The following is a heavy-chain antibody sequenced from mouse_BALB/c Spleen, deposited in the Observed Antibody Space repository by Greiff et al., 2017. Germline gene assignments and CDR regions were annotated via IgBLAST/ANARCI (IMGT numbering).Heavy chain of an antibody. CDR3: ARDRNWAWFAY. CDR1: GYSITSGYY. J-gene: IGHJ3*01. Sequence: EVKLMESGPGLVKPSQSLSLTCSVTGYSITSGYYWNWIRQFPGNKLEWMGYISYDGSNNYNPSLKNRITITRDTSKNQFFMKLNSVTTEDTATYCCARDRNWAWFAYWGQGTLVTVSA. V-gene: IGHV3-6*02. D-gene: IGHD4-1*01. CDR2: ISYDGSN.